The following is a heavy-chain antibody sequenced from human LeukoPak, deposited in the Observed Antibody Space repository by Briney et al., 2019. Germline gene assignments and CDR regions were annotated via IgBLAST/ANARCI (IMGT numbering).Heavy chain of an antibody. V-gene: IGHV4-4*02. CDR2: IYHSGST. Sequence: SGTLSLTCAVSGGSISSSNWWSWVRQPPGKGLEWIGEIYHSGSTNYNPSLKSRVTISVDKSKNQFSLNLNSVTAADTAVYYCARGGAARLHFQNWGQGTLSPSPQ. D-gene: IGHD6-6*01. J-gene: IGHJ1*01. CDR3: ARGGAARLHFQN. CDR1: GGSISSSNW.